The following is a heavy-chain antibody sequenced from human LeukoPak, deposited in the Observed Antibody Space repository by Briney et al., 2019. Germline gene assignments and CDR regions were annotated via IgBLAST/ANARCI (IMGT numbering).Heavy chain of an antibody. V-gene: IGHV1-2*02. CDR2: INPNSGGT. Sequence: GASVNVSCKASGYTFTGYYMHWVRQAPGQGLEWMGWINPNSGGTNYAQKFQGRVTMTRDTSISTAYMELSRLRSDDTAVYYCARDRGTIFGSGFDYWGQGTLVTVSS. CDR3: ARDRGTIFGSGFDY. CDR1: GYTFTGYY. J-gene: IGHJ4*02. D-gene: IGHD3-3*01.